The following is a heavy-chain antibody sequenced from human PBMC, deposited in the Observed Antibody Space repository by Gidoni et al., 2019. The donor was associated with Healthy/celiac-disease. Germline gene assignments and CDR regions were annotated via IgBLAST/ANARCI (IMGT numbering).Heavy chain of an antibody. D-gene: IGHD6-6*01. Sequence: LKSRVTISVDTSKNQFSLKLSSVTAADTAVYYCARGGSIAAGGCNYWGQGTLVTVSS. J-gene: IGHJ4*02. CDR3: ARGGSIAAGGCNY. V-gene: IGHV4-34*01.